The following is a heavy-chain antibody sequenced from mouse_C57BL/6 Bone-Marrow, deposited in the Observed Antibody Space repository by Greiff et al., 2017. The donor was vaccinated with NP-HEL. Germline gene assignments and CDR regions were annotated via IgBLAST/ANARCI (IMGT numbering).Heavy chain of an antibody. CDR2: INPYNGGT. Sequence: LVKPGASVKMSCKASGYTFTDYYMNWVKQSHGKSLEWIGVINPYNGGTSYNQKFKGKATLTVDKSSSTAYMELNSLTSEDSAVYYCAREDFDYWGQGTTLTVFS. J-gene: IGHJ2*01. V-gene: IGHV1-19*01. CDR1: GYTFTDYY. CDR3: AREDFDY.